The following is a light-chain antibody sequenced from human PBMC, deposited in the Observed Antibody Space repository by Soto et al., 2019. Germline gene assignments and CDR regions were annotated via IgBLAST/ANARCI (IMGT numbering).Light chain of an antibody. V-gene: IGKV3-20*01. CDR2: GAS. Sequence: VLTQSPVTLSFSPGERATLSCRASQSVSSSYLAWYQQKPGQAPRLLIYGASSRATGIPDRFSGSGSGTDFTLTISRLEPEDFAVYYCQQYGSSPRTFGQGTKVDIK. J-gene: IGKJ1*01. CDR3: QQYGSSPRT. CDR1: QSVSSSY.